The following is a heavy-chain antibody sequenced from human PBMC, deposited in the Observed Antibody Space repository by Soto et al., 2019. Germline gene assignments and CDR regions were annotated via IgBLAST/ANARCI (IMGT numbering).Heavy chain of an antibody. V-gene: IGHV4-31*03. Sequence: QVQLQESGPGLVKPSQTLSLTCTVSGGSISSGGYYWSWIRQHPGKGLEWIGYIYYSGSTNYNPSLKSRVTMSVDTSKNQFSLKLSSVTAADTAVYYCARGPTIKYGGGFDPWGQGTLVTVSS. D-gene: IGHD4-17*01. J-gene: IGHJ5*02. CDR2: IYYSGST. CDR3: ARGPTIKYGGGFDP. CDR1: GGSISSGGYY.